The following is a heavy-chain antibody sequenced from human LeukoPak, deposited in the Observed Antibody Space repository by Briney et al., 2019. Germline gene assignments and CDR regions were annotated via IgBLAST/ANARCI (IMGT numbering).Heavy chain of an antibody. CDR1: GGSTSSYY. Sequence: SETLSLTCTVSGGSTSSYYWSWIRQPPGKGLEWIGYIYYSGSTNYNPSLKSRVTISVDTSKNQFSLKLSSVTAADTAVYYCARDALTVSSSWFDPWGQGTLVTVSS. CDR3: ARDALTVSSSWFDP. J-gene: IGHJ5*02. V-gene: IGHV4-59*01. D-gene: IGHD4-11*01. CDR2: IYYSGST.